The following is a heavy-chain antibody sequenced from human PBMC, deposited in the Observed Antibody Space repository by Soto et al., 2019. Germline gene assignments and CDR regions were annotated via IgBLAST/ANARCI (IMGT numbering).Heavy chain of an antibody. Sequence: ASVKVSCKASGYTFTSCGISWVRQAPGQGLEWMGWISAYNGNTNYAQKLQGRVTMTTDTSTSTAYMELRSLRSDDTAVYYCARDSSGRDAFDIWGQGTMVTVSS. CDR1: GYTFTSCG. V-gene: IGHV1-18*01. CDR2: ISAYNGNT. D-gene: IGHD3-22*01. CDR3: ARDSSGRDAFDI. J-gene: IGHJ3*02.